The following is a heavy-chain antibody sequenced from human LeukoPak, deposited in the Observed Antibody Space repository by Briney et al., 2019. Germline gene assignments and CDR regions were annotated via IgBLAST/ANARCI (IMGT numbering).Heavy chain of an antibody. CDR2: IDPSDSYT. D-gene: IGHD3-16*01. CDR3: ARHGGGYYYGMDV. V-gene: IGHV5-10-1*01. J-gene: IGHJ6*04. Sequence: KDGESLKISCKGSGYSFTSYWISWVCQMPGKGLEWMGRIDPSDSYTNYSPSFQGHVTISADKSISTAYLQWSSLKASDTAMYCCARHGGGYYYGMDVWGKGTTVTVSS. CDR1: GYSFTSYW.